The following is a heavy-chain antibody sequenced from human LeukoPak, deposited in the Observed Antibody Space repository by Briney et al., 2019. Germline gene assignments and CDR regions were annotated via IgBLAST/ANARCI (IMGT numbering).Heavy chain of an antibody. CDR1: RFTFSSYW. V-gene: IGHV3-74*01. CDR2: IASDGSST. D-gene: IGHD6-13*01. CDR3: ARDGWPGSSYYRPFDY. J-gene: IGHJ4*02. Sequence: GGPLRLSCAASRFTFSSYWMNWVRQAPGKGLVWVSRIASDGSSTTYADSVKGRFSISRDDAKSSLYLQMNSLRADDTAVYYCARDGWPGSSYYRPFDYWGQGTLVTVSS.